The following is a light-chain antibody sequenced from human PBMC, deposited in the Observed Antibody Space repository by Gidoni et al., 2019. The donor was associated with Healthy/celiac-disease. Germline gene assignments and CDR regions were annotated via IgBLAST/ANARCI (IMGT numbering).Light chain of an antibody. CDR1: SSDVGGYNY. V-gene: IGLV2-14*01. Sequence: SALPQPAPVSGSPGQPFTISCTGTSSDVGGYNYVSWYQQHPGKAPKLMIYEVSNRPSGVSNHFSGSKSGNTASLTISGLQAEDEADYYCSSYTSSSTPVVFGGGTKLTVL. J-gene: IGLJ2*01. CDR3: SSYTSSSTPVV. CDR2: EVS.